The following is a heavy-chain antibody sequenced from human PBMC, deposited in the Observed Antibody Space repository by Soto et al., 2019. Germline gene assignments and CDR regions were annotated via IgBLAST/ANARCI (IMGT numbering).Heavy chain of an antibody. Sequence: QVQLVQSGAEVKMPGASVKVSCKASGYTFTSYDINWVRQATGQGLEWMGWMNPNSGNTGYAQKFQGRVTMTRNTSISTAYMELSSLRSEDTAVYYCARVNRVVVTAGLGYWGQGTLVTVSS. D-gene: IGHD2-21*02. CDR3: ARVNRVVVTAGLGY. CDR1: GYTFTSYD. CDR2: MNPNSGNT. V-gene: IGHV1-8*01. J-gene: IGHJ4*02.